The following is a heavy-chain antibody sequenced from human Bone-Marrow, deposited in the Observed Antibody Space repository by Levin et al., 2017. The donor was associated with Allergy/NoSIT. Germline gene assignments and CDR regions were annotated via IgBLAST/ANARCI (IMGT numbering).Heavy chain of an antibody. CDR1: GFSLSTSGVG. V-gene: IGHV2-5*02. D-gene: IGHD5-12*01. J-gene: IGHJ2*01. Sequence: VSGPTLVKPTQTLTLTCSVSGFSLSTSGVGVGWIRQPPGRGLEWLAFVYWDDTKHYRPSLKSRLSITKDTSKNLVGLTLTYLDAVDTGTYFCAYSSGDGYFDLWGRGTLVTVSS. CDR2: VYWDDTK. CDR3: AYSSGDGYFDL.